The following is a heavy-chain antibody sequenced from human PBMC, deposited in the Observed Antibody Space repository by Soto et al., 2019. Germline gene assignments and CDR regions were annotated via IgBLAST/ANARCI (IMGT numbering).Heavy chain of an antibody. V-gene: IGHV3-30-3*01. J-gene: IGHJ4*02. D-gene: IGHD5-12*01. CDR2: ISYDGNTK. CDR1: GFIFSGYA. Sequence: QVQLVESGGGVVQPGRSLRLSCAASGFIFSGYAMHWVRQAPGTGLEWVAVISYDGNTKYYADSVKGRFTVSRDNSKNTLYVQMNNLSAEQTAMYYCAKGTSAYEIDYWGQGTLVTVSS. CDR3: AKGTSAYEIDY.